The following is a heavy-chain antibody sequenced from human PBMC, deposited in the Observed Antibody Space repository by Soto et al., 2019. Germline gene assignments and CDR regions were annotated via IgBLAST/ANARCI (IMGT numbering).Heavy chain of an antibody. D-gene: IGHD6-13*01. CDR1: GGSISSGGYY. CDR2: IYYSGRT. V-gene: IGHV4-31*03. CDR3: ARVFSDSSSFFDP. Sequence: QVQLQESGPGLVKPSQTLSLTCTVSGGSISSGGYYWSWIRQHPGKGLEWIGNIYYSGRTYYNPSPQRRGTISVDTTKKQFSLKVSSVTGADTAVYYCARVFSDSSSFFDPWGQGTLVTVSS. J-gene: IGHJ5*02.